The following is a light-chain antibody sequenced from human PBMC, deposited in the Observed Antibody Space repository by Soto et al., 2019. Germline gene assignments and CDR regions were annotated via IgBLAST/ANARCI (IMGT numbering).Light chain of an antibody. CDR2: DVS. CDR1: SGDVGGYNY. V-gene: IGLV2-14*01. CDR3: SSYTSSRTLAA. Sequence: QSALTQPASVSGSPGQSITISCTGTSGDVGGYNYVSWYQQHPGRAPKLMIYDVSNRPSGISTRFSGSKSGNTASLTISGLQTEDEADYYRSSYTSSRTLAAFGGGTKLTVL. J-gene: IGLJ2*01.